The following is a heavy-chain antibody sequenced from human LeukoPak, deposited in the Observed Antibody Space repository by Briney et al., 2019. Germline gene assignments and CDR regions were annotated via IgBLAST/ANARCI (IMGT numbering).Heavy chain of an antibody. V-gene: IGHV1-69*04. CDR3: AKESKHYYATNAYYSAPLGF. D-gene: IGHD3-22*01. Sequence: SVKVSCKASGGTFRSYAISWVRQAPGQGLEWMGRIIPILGIVSYAQKFQGRVTITADKTTSTGYMELSSLRSEGTAVYYCAKESKHYYATNAYYSAPLGFWGQGTLVTVSS. J-gene: IGHJ4*02. CDR2: IIPILGIV. CDR1: GGTFRSYA.